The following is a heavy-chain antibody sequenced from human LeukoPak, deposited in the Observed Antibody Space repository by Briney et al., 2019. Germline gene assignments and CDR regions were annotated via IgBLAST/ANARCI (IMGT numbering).Heavy chain of an antibody. Sequence: SETLSLTCTVSGGSISSSSYYWGWIRQPPGKGLEWIGSIYYSGSTYYNPSLKSRVTISVDTSKNQFSLKLSSVTAADTAVYYCAKDRSGSYYGRLNWFDLWGQGTLVTVSS. V-gene: IGHV4-39*07. D-gene: IGHD3-10*01. CDR1: GGSISSSSYY. J-gene: IGHJ5*02. CDR3: AKDRSGSYYGRLNWFDL. CDR2: IYYSGST.